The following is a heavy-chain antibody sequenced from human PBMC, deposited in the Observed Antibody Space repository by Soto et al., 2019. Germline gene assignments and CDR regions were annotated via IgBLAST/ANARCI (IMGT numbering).Heavy chain of an antibody. J-gene: IGHJ4*02. CDR3: ARDINPGVYYDSSGPDY. V-gene: IGHV3-30-3*01. Sequence: GGSLRLSCAASGFTFSSYAMHWVRQAPGKGLEWVAVISYDGSNKYYADSVKGRFTISRDNSKNTLYLQMNSLRAEDTAVYYCARDINPGVYYDSSGPDYWGQGTLVTVSS. CDR2: ISYDGSNK. D-gene: IGHD3-22*01. CDR1: GFTFSSYA.